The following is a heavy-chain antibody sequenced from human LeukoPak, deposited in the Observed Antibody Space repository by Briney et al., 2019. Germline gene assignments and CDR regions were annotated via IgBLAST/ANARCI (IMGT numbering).Heavy chain of an antibody. CDR3: AKPTRGCGSFLIEY. Sequence: PGRSLRLSCAASGFTFSSCGMHWVRQAPGKGLEWVAVIWNDGSYKYYADSVKGRFTISRDNSKNTLYLEMNSLRAEDTAVYYCAKPTRGCGSFLIEYWGQGTLVTVSS. CDR2: IWNDGSYK. D-gene: IGHD1-26*01. J-gene: IGHJ4*02. V-gene: IGHV3-33*06. CDR1: GFTFSSCG.